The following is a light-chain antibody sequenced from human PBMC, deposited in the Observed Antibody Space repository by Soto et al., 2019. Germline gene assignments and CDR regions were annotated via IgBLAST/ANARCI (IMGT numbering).Light chain of an antibody. V-gene: IGKV3-15*01. J-gene: IGKJ1*01. CDR1: QSVSSY. Sequence: EIVLTQSPATLSLSPGERATLSCRASQSVSSYLAWYQQKPGQAPRLLIYDASTRATGIPARFSGSGSGTKFTLTISSLLSEDFAVYYCQQYNNWPPTFGQGTKVDIK. CDR3: QQYNNWPPT. CDR2: DAS.